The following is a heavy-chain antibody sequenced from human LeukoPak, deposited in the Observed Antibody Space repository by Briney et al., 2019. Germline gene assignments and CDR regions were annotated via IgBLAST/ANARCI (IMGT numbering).Heavy chain of an antibody. CDR2: MSSDGNAM. V-gene: IGHV3-30-3*01. D-gene: IGHD2-2*01. CDR1: GFTFTAYL. Sequence: QPGRSLRLSCAASGFTFTAYLIHWVRQAPGKGLEWVAVMSSDGNAMFYADSVKGRFTISRDNSKNTLYLQMNSLRAEDTAVYYCAKDASYYCSSTSCLFDYWGQGTLVTVSS. CDR3: AKDASYYCSSTSCLFDY. J-gene: IGHJ4*02.